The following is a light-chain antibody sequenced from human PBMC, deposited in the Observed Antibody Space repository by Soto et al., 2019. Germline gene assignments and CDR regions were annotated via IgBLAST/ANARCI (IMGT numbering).Light chain of an antibody. J-gene: IGLJ2*01. CDR1: SSDVGGYNF. Sequence: QSVLTQPASVSGSPGQSIPISCTGTSSDVGGYNFVSWYQQHPGKAPKLMLYNVYDRPSGISHRFSGSRSGNTASLTISGLQAEDEAHYYCNSYTSSSTLVFGGGTKVTVL. V-gene: IGLV2-14*03. CDR2: NVY. CDR3: NSYTSSSTLV.